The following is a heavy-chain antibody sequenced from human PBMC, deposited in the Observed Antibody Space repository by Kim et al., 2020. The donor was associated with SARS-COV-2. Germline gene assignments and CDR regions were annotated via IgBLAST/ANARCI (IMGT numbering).Heavy chain of an antibody. J-gene: IGHJ6*02. Sequence: SETLSLTCTVSGGSISSISYYWGWIRQPPGKGLEWIGSIYYSGSTYYNPSLKSRVTISVDTSKNQFSLKLSSVTAADTAVYYCARLGRLTMAIPRYYDSYGMVAWGQGTTVTASS. D-gene: IGHD3-10*01. CDR2: IYYSGST. V-gene: IGHV4-39*01. CDR1: GGSISSISYY. CDR3: ARLGRLTMAIPRYYDSYGMVA.